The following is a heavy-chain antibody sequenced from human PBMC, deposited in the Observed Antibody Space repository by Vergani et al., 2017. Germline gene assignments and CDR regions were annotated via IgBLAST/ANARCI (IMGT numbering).Heavy chain of an antibody. J-gene: IGHJ6*03. Sequence: QLQLQESGPGLVKPSETLSLTCTVSGGSISSSSYYWGWIRQPPGKGLEWIGSFYYSGSTYYNPSLKSRVTISVDTSKNQFSLKLSSVTAADTAVYYCARSRYDFWRGYYYMDVWGKGTTVTVSS. D-gene: IGHD3-3*01. CDR2: FYYSGST. V-gene: IGHV4-39*07. CDR1: GGSISSSSYY. CDR3: ARSRYDFWRGYYYMDV.